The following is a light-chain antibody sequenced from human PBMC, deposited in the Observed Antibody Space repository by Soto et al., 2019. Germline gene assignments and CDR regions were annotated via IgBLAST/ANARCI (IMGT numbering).Light chain of an antibody. CDR2: EDN. Sequence: NFMLTQPHSVSESPGKTVTISCARSSGSIASSYVQWYQQRPGSAPTTVIYEDNQRPSGVPDRFSGSIDSSSNSASLVISGLETEDEADYYCQSYENNIIIFGGGTKVTVL. J-gene: IGLJ2*01. V-gene: IGLV6-57*04. CDR3: QSYENNIII. CDR1: SGSIASSY.